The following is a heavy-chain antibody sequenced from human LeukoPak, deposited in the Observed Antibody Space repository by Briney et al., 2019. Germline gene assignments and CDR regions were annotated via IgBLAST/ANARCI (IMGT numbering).Heavy chain of an antibody. J-gene: IGHJ5*02. V-gene: IGHV4-4*07. CDR2: IYTSGST. Sequence: TTSETLSLTCTVSGGSISSYYWSWIRQPAGKGLEWIGRIYTSGSTNYNPSLKSRVTMSVDTSKNQFSLKLSSVTAADTAVYYCARDRYEGDTATSWFDPWGQGTLVTVSS. D-gene: IGHD5-18*01. CDR1: GGSISSYY. CDR3: ARDRYEGDTATSWFDP.